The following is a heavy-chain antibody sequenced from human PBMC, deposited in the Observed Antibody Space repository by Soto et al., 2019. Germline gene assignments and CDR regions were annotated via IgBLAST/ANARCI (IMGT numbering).Heavy chain of an antibody. V-gene: IGHV1-69*06. CDR3: AVTIVVVPDYYYYGMDV. D-gene: IGHD2-2*01. CDR2: ITPIFGTA. CDR1: GGTFSSYA. J-gene: IGHJ6*02. Sequence: SVKVSCKASGGTFSSYAISWVRQAPGQGLEWMGGITPIFGTANYAQKFQGRVTITADKSTSTAYMELSSLRSEDTAVYYCAVTIVVVPDYYYYGMDVWGQGTTVTVSS.